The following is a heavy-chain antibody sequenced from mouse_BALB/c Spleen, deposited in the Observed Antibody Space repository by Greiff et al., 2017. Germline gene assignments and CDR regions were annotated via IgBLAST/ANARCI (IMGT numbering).Heavy chain of an antibody. CDR3: ARSAYYRYDVAMDY. J-gene: IGHJ4*01. CDR1: GYAFTNYL. V-gene: IGHV1-54*01. Sequence: QVQLQQSGAELVRPGTSVKVSCKASGYAFTNYLIEWVKQRPGQGLEWIGVINPGSGGTNYNEKFKGKATLTADKSSSTAYMQLSSLTSDDSAVYFCARSAYYRYDVAMDYWGQGTSVTVSS. D-gene: IGHD2-14*01. CDR2: INPGSGGT.